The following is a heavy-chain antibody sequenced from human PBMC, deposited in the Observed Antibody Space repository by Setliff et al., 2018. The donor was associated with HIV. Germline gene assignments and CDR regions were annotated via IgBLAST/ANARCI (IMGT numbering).Heavy chain of an antibody. D-gene: IGHD1-26*01. CDR3: ARFSGTYYAIDY. V-gene: IGHV1-46*01. J-gene: IGHJ4*02. Sequence: ASVKVSCKASGYTFTSSYMHWVRQAPGQGLEWMGIINPSDNSSSYAQKFQGRVTMTRDTSTSTVYMELSSMRSGDTAVYYCARFSGTYYAIDYWGQGTLVTVSS. CDR1: GYTFTSSY. CDR2: INPSDNSS.